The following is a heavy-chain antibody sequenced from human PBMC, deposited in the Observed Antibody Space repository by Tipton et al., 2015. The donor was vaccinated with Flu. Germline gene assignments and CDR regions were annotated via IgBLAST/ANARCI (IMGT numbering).Heavy chain of an antibody. Sequence: QLVQSGGGLVKTGGSLRLSCVASGFGFSDAWMSWVRQAPGKGLEWVGRIKHKTGGGTTEYAAVVKGRFTISRDDSKNTLFLQMNSLRSDDTALYYCATGARGTIWGQGTMVTVSS. V-gene: IGHV3-15*01. J-gene: IGHJ3*02. CDR2: IKHKTGGGTT. CDR3: ATGARGTI. CDR1: GFGFSDAW.